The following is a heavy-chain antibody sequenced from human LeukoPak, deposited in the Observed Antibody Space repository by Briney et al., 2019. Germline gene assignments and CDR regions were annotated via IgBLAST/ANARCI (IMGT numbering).Heavy chain of an antibody. CDR2: INADNGNT. CDR3: ARGGELLYFDC. CDR1: GYTFTNYA. Sequence: ASVKVSCKASGYTFTNYAIHWMRQAPGQGLEWMGWINADNGNTKYSQKFQGRVTITRDTSASTAYMELSSLTSEDTTVYHCARGGELLYFDCWGQGTLVTVSS. J-gene: IGHJ4*02. V-gene: IGHV1-3*01. D-gene: IGHD3-10*01.